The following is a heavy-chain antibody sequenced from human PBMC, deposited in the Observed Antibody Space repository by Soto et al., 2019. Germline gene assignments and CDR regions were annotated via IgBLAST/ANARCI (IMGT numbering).Heavy chain of an antibody. CDR2: MHSTGAS. D-gene: IGHD3-16*01. J-gene: IGHJ4*02. Sequence: QVQLQEWGPGLVKPSETLSLTCLVSGASMNDYYGSWVRQPPGKGLEWIGYMHSTGASNSNPSLKGRVTISVDTSKRQISLKLTSVTAADTAVYYCVRSGHSSGGAMWGQGTLVTVSS. CDR1: GASMNDYY. V-gene: IGHV4-59*01. CDR3: VRSGHSSGGAM.